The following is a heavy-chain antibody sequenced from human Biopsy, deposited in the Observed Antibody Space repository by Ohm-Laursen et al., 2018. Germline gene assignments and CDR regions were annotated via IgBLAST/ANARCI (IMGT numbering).Heavy chain of an antibody. Sequence: SDTLSLTCTVSRDTIRNYYWTWIRQSPGKGLEWIGNIYYTGSTNYNPSVKSRVTISVDTSKNQFSLKLNSVTAADTAVYFCARDSRGGHLNSTLITGKNLDSWGQGILVTVSS. CDR3: ARDSRGGHLNSTLITGKNLDS. J-gene: IGHJ4*02. CDR2: IYYTGST. D-gene: IGHD3-16*01. CDR1: RDTIRNYY. V-gene: IGHV4-59*01.